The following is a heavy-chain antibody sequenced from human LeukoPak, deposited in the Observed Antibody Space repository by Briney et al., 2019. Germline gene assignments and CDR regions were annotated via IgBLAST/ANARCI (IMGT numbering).Heavy chain of an antibody. J-gene: IGHJ5*02. CDR1: GGSFSGYY. CDR3: ARGPDSGSYFAWFDP. D-gene: IGHD3-10*01. Sequence: SETLSLTCAVYGGSFSGYYWSWVRQPPGKGLEWIGEINHSGSTNYNPSFKSRVAISVDTSRNQLSLKLSSVTAADTAVHYCARGPDSGSYFAWFDPWGQGTLVTVSS. CDR2: INHSGST. V-gene: IGHV4-34*01.